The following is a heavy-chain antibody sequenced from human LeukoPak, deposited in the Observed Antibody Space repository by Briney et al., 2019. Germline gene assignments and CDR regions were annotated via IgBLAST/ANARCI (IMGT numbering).Heavy chain of an antibody. J-gene: IGHJ4*02. D-gene: IGHD5-18*01. CDR3: ARGGYSYVYGYFDY. CDR2: ISSSSSFL. V-gene: IGHV3-21*06. Sequence: NPGGSLRLSCAASGFTFSSYSMNWVRQAPGKGLEWVSSISSSSSFLYYAGSVKGRFTISRDNAKNSLYLQVNGLRAEDTAVYYCARGGYSYVYGYFDYWGQGTLVTVSS. CDR1: GFTFSSYS.